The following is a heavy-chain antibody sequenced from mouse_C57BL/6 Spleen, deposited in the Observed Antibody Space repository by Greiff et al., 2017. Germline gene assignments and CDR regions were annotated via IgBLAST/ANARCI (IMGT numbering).Heavy chain of an antibody. Sequence: VQLQQSGAELARPGASVKLSCKASGYTFTSYGISWVKQRTGQGLEWIGEIYPRSGNTYYNEKFKGKATLTADKSSSTAYMELRSLTSEDSAVYFCARWRYDYDGGTWFAYWGQGTLVTVSA. J-gene: IGHJ3*01. D-gene: IGHD2-4*01. CDR2: IYPRSGNT. V-gene: IGHV1-81*01. CDR1: GYTFTSYG. CDR3: ARWRYDYDGGTWFAY.